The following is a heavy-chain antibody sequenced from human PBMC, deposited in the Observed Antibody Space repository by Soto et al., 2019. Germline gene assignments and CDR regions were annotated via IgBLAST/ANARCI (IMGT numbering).Heavy chain of an antibody. J-gene: IGHJ4*02. D-gene: IGHD1-26*01. CDR3: DTVGTWAYGLYSFDY. CDR1: GGSISSGNYY. Sequence: QVQLQESGPGLVKPSQTLSLTCTVSGGSISSGNYYWSWIRQPPGKGLEWIGFISYSGSTYYNASLKDRVTISVDTSKNQFALNLNSVTAADTAVYYCDTVGTWAYGLYSFDYWGQGTLVTVSS. CDR2: ISYSGST. V-gene: IGHV4-30-4*01.